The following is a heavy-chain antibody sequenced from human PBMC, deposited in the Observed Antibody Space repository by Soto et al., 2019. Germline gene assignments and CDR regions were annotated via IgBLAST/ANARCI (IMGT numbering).Heavy chain of an antibody. J-gene: IGHJ4*02. CDR1: GGSIGSFY. CDR2: IYASRAT. CDR3: ERYHSFDGSIYHYYFDF. D-gene: IGHD3-3*02. V-gene: IGHV4-59*01. Sequence: SETLSLTCTVSGGSIGSFYWSWIRQSPGGTLEWIGYIYASRATTYNPSLESRITMSVDIPNNEFSLDLTSVTAAETAVYYCERYHSFDGSIYHYYFDFWGQGTLVTVSS.